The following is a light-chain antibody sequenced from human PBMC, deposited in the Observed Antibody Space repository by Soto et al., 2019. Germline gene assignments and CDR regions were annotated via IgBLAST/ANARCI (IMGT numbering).Light chain of an antibody. CDR1: QRISSSY. CDR3: QQYGDSLLT. V-gene: IGKV3-20*01. CDR2: HAS. J-gene: IGKJ4*01. Sequence: ENVLTQSPGTLSLSPGERATLSCRASQRISSSYLAWYQQKPGQTPRLLIYHASSRATGIPDRFSGSGSGTDFPLTISRLEPEDFAVYYCQQYGDSLLTFGGGTKVEIK.